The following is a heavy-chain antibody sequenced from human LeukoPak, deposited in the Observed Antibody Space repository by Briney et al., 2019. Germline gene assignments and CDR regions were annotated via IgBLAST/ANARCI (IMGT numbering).Heavy chain of an antibody. CDR3: ARDIAAAGLNWFDP. Sequence: GGSLRLSCAASGFTVSTKHMIWVRQAPGKGLEWVSVIYSGGSTYYADSVKGRFTISRDNAKNTLYPQMNSLRAEDTAVYYCARDIAAAGLNWFDPWGQGTLVTVSS. J-gene: IGHJ5*02. CDR2: IYSGGST. CDR1: GFTVSTKH. V-gene: IGHV3-66*01. D-gene: IGHD6-13*01.